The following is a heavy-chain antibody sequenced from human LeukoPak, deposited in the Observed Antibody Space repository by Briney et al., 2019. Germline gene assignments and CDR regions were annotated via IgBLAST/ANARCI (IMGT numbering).Heavy chain of an antibody. CDR2: INPNSGGT. CDR3: ARKRVIAAAGTGPGWWFDP. CDR1: GYTFTGYY. J-gene: IGHJ5*02. Sequence: ASVKVSCKASGYTFTGYYMHWVRQAPGQGLEWMGWINPNSGGTNYAQKFQGRVTMTRDTSISTAYMELSRLRSDDTAVYYCARKRVIAAAGTGPGWWFDPWGQGTLVTVSS. D-gene: IGHD6-13*01. V-gene: IGHV1-2*02.